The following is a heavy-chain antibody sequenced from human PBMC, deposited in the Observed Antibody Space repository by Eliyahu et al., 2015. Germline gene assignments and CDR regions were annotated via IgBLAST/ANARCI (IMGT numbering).Heavy chain of an antibody. D-gene: IGHD1-26*01. CDR1: EXTFSNYA. CDR3: AKGSGSYLDWFDP. J-gene: IGHJ5*02. V-gene: IGHV3-23*01. CDR2: VSGXGGST. Sequence: EVQLLESGGGLVQPGGSLRLSCAASEXTFSNYAXTWXRQAPGTGLEXVSAVSGXGGSTYYADSVKGRFTISRDNSKNTLYLQMNSLRAEDTAIYYCAKGSGSYLDWFDPWGQGTLVTVSS.